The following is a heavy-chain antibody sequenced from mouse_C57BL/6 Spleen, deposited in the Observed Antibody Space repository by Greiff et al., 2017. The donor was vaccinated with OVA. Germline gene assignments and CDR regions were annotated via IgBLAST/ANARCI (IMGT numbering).Heavy chain of an antibody. CDR2: IYPGNGGT. D-gene: IGHD4-1*01. V-gene: IGHV1-5*01. Sequence: EVQLQQSGPVLAKPGASVKLSCKASGYTFTSYWMHWVKQRPGQGLEWIGDIYPGNGGTSYNQKFKGKATLTAVTSASTAYMELSSLTYEDSAVYYRTPNWAPFAYWGQGTLVTVSA. CDR3: TPNWAPFAY. CDR1: GYTFTSYW. J-gene: IGHJ3*01.